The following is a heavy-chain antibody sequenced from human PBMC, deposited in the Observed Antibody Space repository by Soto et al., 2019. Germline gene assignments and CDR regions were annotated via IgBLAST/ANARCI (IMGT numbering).Heavy chain of an antibody. J-gene: IGHJ4*02. CDR1: GGSFSCYY. CDR3: ATVYGYFDY. CDR2: INHSGST. V-gene: IGHV4-34*01. Sequence: SETRSRTWAVYGGSFSCYYWSWIRQPPGKGLEWIGEINHSGSTNYNPSLKSRVTISVDTSKNQFSLKLSSVTAADTAVYYCATVYGYFDYWGQGTLVTVS. D-gene: IGHD1-20*01.